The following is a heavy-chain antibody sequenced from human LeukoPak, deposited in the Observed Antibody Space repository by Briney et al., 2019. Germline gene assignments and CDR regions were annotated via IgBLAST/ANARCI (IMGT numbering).Heavy chain of an antibody. CDR2: IYYSGST. CDR3: ARHARFGELWAGDAFDI. CDR1: GGSISSSSYY. D-gene: IGHD3-10*01. J-gene: IGHJ3*02. V-gene: IGHV4-39*01. Sequence: PSETLSLTCTVSGGSISSSSYYWGWIRQPPGKGLEWIGSIYYSGSTYYNPSLKSRVTISVDTSKNQFSLKLSSVTAADTAVYYCARHARFGELWAGDAFDIWGQGTMVTVSS.